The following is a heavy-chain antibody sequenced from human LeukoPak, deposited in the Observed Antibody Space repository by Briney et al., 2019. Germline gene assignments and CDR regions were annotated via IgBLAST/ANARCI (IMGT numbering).Heavy chain of an antibody. D-gene: IGHD1-26*01. CDR2: IRYNGNNK. CDR3: AKDLTVGATLDY. CDR1: GFTFSSYG. J-gene: IGHJ4*02. V-gene: IGHV3-30*02. Sequence: SGGSLRLSCAASGFTFSSYGMHWVRQAPGKGLEWVAFIRYNGNNKYYADSVKGRFTISRDNSKNTLYLQMNSLRAEDTAVYYCAKDLTVGATLDYWGQGTLVTVSS.